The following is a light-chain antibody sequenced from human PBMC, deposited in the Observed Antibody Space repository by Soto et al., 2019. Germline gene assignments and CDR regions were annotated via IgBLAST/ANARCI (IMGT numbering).Light chain of an antibody. J-gene: IGLJ1*01. CDR2: DIN. Sequence: QSALTQPASVSGSPGQSITISCTGTSSDVGNYIFVSWYRQHLGKAPKLMIYDINNRPSGVSNRFSGSKSGNTASLTISGLQAEDEADYYCVSYTTSASYVFGTGTQLTVL. V-gene: IGLV2-14*01. CDR1: SSDVGNYIF. CDR3: VSYTTSASYV.